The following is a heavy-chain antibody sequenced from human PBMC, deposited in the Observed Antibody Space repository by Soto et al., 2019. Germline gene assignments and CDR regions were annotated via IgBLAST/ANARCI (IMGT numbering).Heavy chain of an antibody. CDR1: GITFSNAW. Sequence: EVQLVESGGGLVKPGGSLRLSCAASGITFSNAWMSWVSQAPGKGLEWVGRIKSQTDGGTTDYAAPVKGRFSISRDDSKNTLYLEMNSLKTEDTAVYFCTSTPISYSSNWLIGNWGQGTLVTVSS. CDR3: TSTPISYSSNWLIGN. J-gene: IGHJ4*02. CDR2: IKSQTDGGTT. V-gene: IGHV3-15*05. D-gene: IGHD6-13*01.